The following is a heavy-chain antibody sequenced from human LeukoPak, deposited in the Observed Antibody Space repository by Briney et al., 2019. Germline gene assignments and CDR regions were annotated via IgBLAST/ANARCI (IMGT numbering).Heavy chain of an antibody. CDR1: GFTFDDYV. Sequence: GRSLRLSCAASGFTFDDYVMHWVRQVPGKGLEWVSGISWNSGSIAYADSVKGRFTISRDNSQSMVFLQVNSLRADDTAVYFCAKVTFDGDYLQYFWGQGTLVTVSS. J-gene: IGHJ4*02. CDR2: ISWNSGSI. CDR3: AKVTFDGDYLQYF. V-gene: IGHV3-9*01. D-gene: IGHD3-9*01.